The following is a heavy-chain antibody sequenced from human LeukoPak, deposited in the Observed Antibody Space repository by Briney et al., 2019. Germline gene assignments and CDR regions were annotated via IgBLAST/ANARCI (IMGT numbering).Heavy chain of an antibody. CDR2: IRYDGSNK. J-gene: IGHJ6*03. Sequence: PGGSLGLSCAASGFTFSSYGMHWVRQAPGKGLEWVAFIRYDGSNKYYADSVKGRFTISRDNSKNTLYLQMNSLRAEDTAVYFCAKGSKAVLFTRDHYMDVWGKGTTVTISS. CDR3: AKGSKAVLFTRDHYMDV. V-gene: IGHV3-30*02. D-gene: IGHD6-19*01. CDR1: GFTFSSYG.